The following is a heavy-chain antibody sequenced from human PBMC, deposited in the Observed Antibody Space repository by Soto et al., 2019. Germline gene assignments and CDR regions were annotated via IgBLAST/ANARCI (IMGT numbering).Heavy chain of an antibody. CDR1: GFPFGVTD. V-gene: IGHV3-23*01. CDR2: IDGSGGAT. D-gene: IGHD3-10*01. Sequence: LRLSCAASGFPFGVTDMSWVRQAPGKGLEWVSTIDGSGGATHYADSVKGRFTISRDNSKNTVFLQMSSLRADDTAVYYCAKNSGWFNTWGQGTLVTVSS. CDR3: AKNSGWFNT. J-gene: IGHJ5*02.